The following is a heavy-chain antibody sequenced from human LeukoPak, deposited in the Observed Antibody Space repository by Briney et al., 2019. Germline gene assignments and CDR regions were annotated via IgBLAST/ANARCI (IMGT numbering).Heavy chain of an antibody. CDR2: IYPGDSDT. J-gene: IGHJ6*03. D-gene: IGHD3-22*01. CDR3: AKETVDPVRGFSKSRRYYYDSSGYYKASPKVTSYSYMDV. CDR1: GYSFTSYW. Sequence: GESLKISCKGSGYSFTSYWIGWVRQMPGKGLEWMGIIYPGDSDTRYSPSFQGQVTISADKSISTAYLQWSSLKASDTALYYCAKETVDPVRGFSKSRRYYYDSSGYYKASPKVTSYSYMDVWGKGTTVTVSS. V-gene: IGHV5-51*01.